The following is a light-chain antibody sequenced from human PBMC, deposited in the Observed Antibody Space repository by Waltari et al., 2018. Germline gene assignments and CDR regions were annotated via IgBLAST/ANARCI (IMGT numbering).Light chain of an antibody. J-gene: IGLJ3*02. CDR1: SSNIGSDF. CDR3: AAWDDSLSGPGV. Sequence: QSVLTQPPSASGTPGQRVTISCSGSSSNIGSDFLYWYQQLPGTAPKLLVYRNNQRPSGVPDRCAGSKSGTSASLSISGLRSEDEADYYCAAWDDSLSGPGVFGGGTKLTVL. CDR2: RNN. V-gene: IGLV1-47*01.